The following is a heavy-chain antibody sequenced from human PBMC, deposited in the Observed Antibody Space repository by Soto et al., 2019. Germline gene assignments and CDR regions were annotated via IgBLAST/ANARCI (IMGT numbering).Heavy chain of an antibody. CDR3: ARDSESSSWGYFDY. Sequence: QVQLQESGPGLVKPSETLSLTCTVSGGSISSYYWSWIRQPPGKGLEWIGYIYYSGSTNYNPSLKSRVTISVDTSKNQFSLKLSSVTAADTAVYYCARDSESSSWGYFDYWGQGTLVTVSS. CDR2: IYYSGST. V-gene: IGHV4-59*01. CDR1: GGSISSYY. D-gene: IGHD6-6*01. J-gene: IGHJ4*02.